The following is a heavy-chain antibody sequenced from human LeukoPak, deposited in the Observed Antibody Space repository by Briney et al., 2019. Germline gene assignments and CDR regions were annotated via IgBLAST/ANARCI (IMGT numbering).Heavy chain of an antibody. Sequence: GGSLRLSCAASGFTFSSYWMHWVRQAPGKGLVWVSRIKSDGSTTNYADSVKGRFTISRDNAVNTLYLQMNSLRVEDTAVYYCTRRVSTTRWFDPWGQGTLVTVSS. CDR3: TRRVSTTRWFDP. CDR2: IKSDGSTT. D-gene: IGHD2-15*01. CDR1: GFTFSSYW. V-gene: IGHV3-74*01. J-gene: IGHJ5*02.